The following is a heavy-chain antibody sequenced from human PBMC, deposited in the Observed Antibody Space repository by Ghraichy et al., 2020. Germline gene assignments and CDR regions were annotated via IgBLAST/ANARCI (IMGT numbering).Heavy chain of an antibody. CDR1: GYTFTGYY. J-gene: IGHJ6*02. D-gene: IGHD6-13*01. CDR2: INPNSGGT. Sequence: ASVKVSCKASGYTFTGYYMHWVRQAPGQGLEWMGRINPNSGGTNYAQKFQGRVTMTRDTSISTAYMELSRLRSDDTAVYYCARVILVWAAAGIGMDVWGQGTTVTVSS. CDR3: ARVILVWAAAGIGMDV. V-gene: IGHV1-2*06.